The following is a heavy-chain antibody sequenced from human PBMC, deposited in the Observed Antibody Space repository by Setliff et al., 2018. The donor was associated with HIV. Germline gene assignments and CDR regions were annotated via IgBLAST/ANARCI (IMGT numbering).Heavy chain of an antibody. J-gene: IGHJ3*02. D-gene: IGHD2-2*01. CDR3: AKTVPHSTAQDAFDI. CDR2: IYYSGST. V-gene: IGHV4-59*01. CDR1: GGSISSYY. Sequence: SETLSLTCIVSGGSISSYYWSWIRQPPGKGLEWIGYIYYSGSTNYNPSLKNRVTISIDTSKKQFSLNLSSVTAADTAVYYCAKTVPHSTAQDAFDIWGQGTMVTVSS.